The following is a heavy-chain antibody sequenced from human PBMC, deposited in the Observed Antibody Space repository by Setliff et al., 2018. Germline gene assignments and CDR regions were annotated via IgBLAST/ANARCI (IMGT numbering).Heavy chain of an antibody. CDR2: IYTSGST. Sequence: KSSETLSLTCTASGGSISTDHYYWGWIRQPPWKGLEWIGYIYTSGSTNYNPSLKSRVTISLDTSKNQFSLKLSSVAAADTAVYYCARGSYYDSSGYSPDFFDYWGQGTLVTVSS. J-gene: IGHJ4*02. D-gene: IGHD3-22*01. CDR3: ARGSYYDSSGYSPDFFDY. CDR1: GGSISTDHYY. V-gene: IGHV4-61*05.